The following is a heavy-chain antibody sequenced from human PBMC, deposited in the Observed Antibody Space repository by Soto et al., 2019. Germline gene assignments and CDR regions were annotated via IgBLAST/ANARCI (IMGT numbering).Heavy chain of an antibody. D-gene: IGHD6-19*01. CDR1: GYSFTSYW. Sequence: GESLKISCKASGYSFTSYWIGWVRQMPGKGLEWMGIIYPGDSEIRYSPAFQGQVTMSADKSTTTAFLQWSSLKASDTAMYYCVRSATGGWYMFDYSGLGIPVTLSS. CDR2: IYPGDSEI. V-gene: IGHV5-51*01. J-gene: IGHJ4*02. CDR3: VRSATGGWYMFDY.